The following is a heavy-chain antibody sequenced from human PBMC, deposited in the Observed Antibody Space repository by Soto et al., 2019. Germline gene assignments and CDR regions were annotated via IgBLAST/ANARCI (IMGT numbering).Heavy chain of an antibody. V-gene: IGHV4-39*02. J-gene: IGHJ5*02. D-gene: IGHD1-1*01. Sequence: QLQLQESGPGLVKASETLSLTCAVSGASISSSSSYWGWIRQPPGKGLEWIGNIYYIGNTYYNPSLKSRVAISIDSSKTRFSLKLNSVTTADTAVYYCGAQAYVAKGYHFATWGQGTLVTVSS. CDR1: GASISSSSSY. CDR3: GAQAYVAKGYHFAT. CDR2: IYYIGNT.